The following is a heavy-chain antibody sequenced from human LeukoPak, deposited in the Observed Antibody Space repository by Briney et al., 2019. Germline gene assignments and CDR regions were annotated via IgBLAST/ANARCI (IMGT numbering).Heavy chain of an antibody. V-gene: IGHV3-23*01. CDR1: GFTFSSYA. CDR2: ISGSGGNT. J-gene: IGHJ6*03. Sequence: GGSLRPSCAASGFTFSSYAMSWVRQAPGRGLEWVSAISGSGGNTYYADSVKGRFTISRDNSKNTLYLQMNSLRAEDTAVYYCAKRRGLELLYYYYMDVWGKGTTVTVSS. D-gene: IGHD1-7*01. CDR3: AKRRGLELLYYYYMDV.